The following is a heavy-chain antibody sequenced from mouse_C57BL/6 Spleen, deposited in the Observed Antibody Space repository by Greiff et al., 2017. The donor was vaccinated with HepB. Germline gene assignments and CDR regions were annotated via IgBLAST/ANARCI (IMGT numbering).Heavy chain of an antibody. CDR1: GYTFTSYW. D-gene: IGHD1-1*01. V-gene: IGHV1-52*01. Sequence: QVQLQQPGAELVRPGSSVKLSCKASGYTFTSYWMHWVKQRPIQGLEWIGNIDPSDSETHYNQKFKDKATLTVDKSSSTAYMQLSSLTSEDSAVYYCASGHYYGSSLYAMDYWGQGTSVTVSS. CDR2: IDPSDSET. CDR3: ASGHYYGSSLYAMDY. J-gene: IGHJ4*01.